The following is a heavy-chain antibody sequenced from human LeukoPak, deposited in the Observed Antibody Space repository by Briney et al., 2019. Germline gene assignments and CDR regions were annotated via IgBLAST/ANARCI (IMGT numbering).Heavy chain of an antibody. Sequence: GASLRLSCAASGFTFKEYGMSWVRQAPGKGLEWVSTINDNGANTHYADSVKGRLTISRDSSKNTLFLQMNSLRADDTARYYCTKGDGGWYPIDSWGQGTLIIVSS. V-gene: IGHV3-23*01. D-gene: IGHD6-19*01. J-gene: IGHJ4*02. CDR3: TKGDGGWYPIDS. CDR1: GFTFKEYG. CDR2: INDNGANT.